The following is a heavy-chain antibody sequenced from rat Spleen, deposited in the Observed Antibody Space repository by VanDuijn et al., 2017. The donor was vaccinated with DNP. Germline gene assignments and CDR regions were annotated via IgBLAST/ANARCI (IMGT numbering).Heavy chain of an antibody. Sequence: EVQLVESGGGLVQPGRSLKLSCAASGFTFSNYGMAWVRRTPTKGLEWVASIRTGGRDTYYRDSVKGRFTISRDNAKSTLYLQMDSLRSEDTATYYCARLYYDGSYYSYVMDAWGQGASVTVSS. CDR2: IRTGGRDT. V-gene: IGHV5S14*01. J-gene: IGHJ4*01. CDR3: ARLYYDGSYYSYVMDA. CDR1: GFTFSNYG. D-gene: IGHD1-12*02.